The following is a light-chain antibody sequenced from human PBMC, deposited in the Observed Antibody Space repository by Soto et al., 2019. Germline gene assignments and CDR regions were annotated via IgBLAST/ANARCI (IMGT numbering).Light chain of an antibody. J-gene: IGLJ2*01. CDR2: DVS. CDR3: SSYTSMSTLV. CDR1: SSDVGGYNY. V-gene: IGLV2-14*01. Sequence: QSALTQPASVSGSPGQSITISCTGTSSDVGGYNYVSWYQQHPGKAPKLMIYDVSNRPSGVSNRFSGSKSGNTASLTISGREAEDEADYYCSSYTSMSTLVFGGGTKLTVL.